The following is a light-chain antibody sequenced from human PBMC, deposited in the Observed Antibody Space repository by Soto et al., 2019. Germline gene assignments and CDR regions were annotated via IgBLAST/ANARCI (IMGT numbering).Light chain of an antibody. J-gene: IGKJ4*01. CDR2: GVS. V-gene: IGKV3-15*01. CDR1: QSVNNN. Sequence: EIVMTQSPATLSVSPGERATLSCSASQSVNNNLAWYQQKPGQAPRLLIYGVSARATGIPARFSGSGSGTEFTLTISSLQSEDFAVYYCQQYNNWPLTFGGGTKVEIK. CDR3: QQYNNWPLT.